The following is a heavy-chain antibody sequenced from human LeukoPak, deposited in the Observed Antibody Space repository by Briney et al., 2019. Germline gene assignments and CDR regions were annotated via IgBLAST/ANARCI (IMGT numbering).Heavy chain of an antibody. V-gene: IGHV3-48*04. Sequence: GGSLRLSCAASGFSFSGYSMNWVRQAPGRGLEWVSYISGSSGTIYNADSVTGRFTISRDNAKNSLYLQMNSLRAEDTALYYCARGQGDFWSGSYYYYYMDVWGKGTTVTVSS. CDR2: ISGSSGTI. CDR1: GFSFSGYS. CDR3: ARGQGDFWSGSYYYYYMDV. D-gene: IGHD3-3*01. J-gene: IGHJ6*03.